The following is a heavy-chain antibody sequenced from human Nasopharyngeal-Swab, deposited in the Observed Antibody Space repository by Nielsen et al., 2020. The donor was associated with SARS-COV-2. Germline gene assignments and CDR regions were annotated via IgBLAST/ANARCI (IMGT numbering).Heavy chain of an antibody. CDR1: GFTFSSYA. CDR2: IYSGGSST. Sequence: GESLKISCAASGFTFSSYAMSWVRQAPGKGLEWVSVIYSGGSSTYYADSVKGRFTISRDNSKNTLYLQMNSLRAEDTAVSYCAKDQGSYYDYWGQGTLVTVSS. D-gene: IGHD1-26*01. J-gene: IGHJ4*02. V-gene: IGHV3-23*03. CDR3: AKDQGSYYDY.